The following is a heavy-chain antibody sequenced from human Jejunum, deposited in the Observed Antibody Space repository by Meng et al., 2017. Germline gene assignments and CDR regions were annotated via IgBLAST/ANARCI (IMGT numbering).Heavy chain of an antibody. J-gene: IGHJ4*02. Sequence: GESLKISCAASGFTFSSYEMHWVRQAPGRGLEWISYISGSGTTKFYADSVRGRFTISRDNADNSLYLQMNSLRAEDTAVYYCARDPEAYSGALFGYYYFDFWGLGARVTVSS. V-gene: IGHV3-48*03. CDR2: ISGSGTTK. D-gene: IGHD6-19*01. CDR1: GFTFSSYE. CDR3: ARDPEAYSGALFGYYYFDF.